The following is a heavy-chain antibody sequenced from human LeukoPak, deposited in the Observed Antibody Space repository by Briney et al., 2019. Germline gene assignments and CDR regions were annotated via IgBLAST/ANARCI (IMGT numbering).Heavy chain of an antibody. J-gene: IGHJ4*02. V-gene: IGHV3-30-3*01. Sequence: GGSLRLSCAASGFTFSSYDMHWVRQAPGKGLEWVTIISYDGTNKYYADSVKGRFTISRDNSKNTLYLQMNSLRAEDTAAYYCARDKGYCSGDSCFSSFDYWGQGTLFTVSS. CDR3: ARDKGYCSGDSCFSSFDY. CDR2: ISYDGTNK. CDR1: GFTFSSYD. D-gene: IGHD2-15*01.